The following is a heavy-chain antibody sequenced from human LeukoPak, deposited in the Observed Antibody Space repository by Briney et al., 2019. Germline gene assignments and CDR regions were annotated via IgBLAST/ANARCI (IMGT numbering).Heavy chain of an antibody. J-gene: IGHJ5*02. V-gene: IGHV3-74*01. CDR1: GFTFSQYW. CDR3: ARGTNSWNDEGWFDP. CDR2: INSDGRST. Sequence: GGSLRLSCAASGFTFSQYWMHWVRQVPGKGPVCVSGINSDGRSTYYAGFVKGLFTISRDNAKNTLYLQMNSLGAEDTAIYYCARGTNSWNDEGWFDPWGQGTLVTVSS. D-gene: IGHD1-1*01.